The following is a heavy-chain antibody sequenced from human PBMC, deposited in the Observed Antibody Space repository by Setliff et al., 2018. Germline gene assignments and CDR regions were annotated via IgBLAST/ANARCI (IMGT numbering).Heavy chain of an antibody. CDR3: ARQEDDSSGYYSTD. CDR2: IYHSGST. J-gene: IGHJ4*02. D-gene: IGHD3-22*01. CDR1: GGSISSSNW. Sequence: PSETLSLTCAVSGGSISSSNWWSWVRQPPGKGLEWIGEIYHSGSTNYNPSLKSRVTISVDKSKNQFSLKLSSVTAADTAVYYCARQEDDSSGYYSTDWGQGTLVTVSS. V-gene: IGHV4-4*02.